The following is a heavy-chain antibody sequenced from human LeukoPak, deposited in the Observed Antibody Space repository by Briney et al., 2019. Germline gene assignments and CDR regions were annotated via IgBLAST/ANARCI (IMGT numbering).Heavy chain of an antibody. CDR2: IYTGGST. Sequence: PGGSLRLSCAASGFTVSSSYMNWVRQAPGKGLEWVSLIYTGGSTYYADSVMGRFPISRDNSKNTLYLQMNSLRAEDTAVYYCARDLDDWGQGTLVTVSS. J-gene: IGHJ4*02. CDR1: GFTVSSSY. V-gene: IGHV3-66*01. CDR3: ARDLDD.